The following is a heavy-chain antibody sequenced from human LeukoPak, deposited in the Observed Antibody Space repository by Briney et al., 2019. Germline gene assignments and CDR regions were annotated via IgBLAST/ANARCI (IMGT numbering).Heavy chain of an antibody. D-gene: IGHD2-2*01. CDR1: GGSFSTYY. CDR3: ARAPPYCSSTSCYPNRWFDP. J-gene: IGHJ5*02. Sequence: SETLSLTCAVYGGSFSTYYWSWIRQPPGKGLEWIGEVNHGGSTNYNPSLKSRVPISVDTSTNQFSLKLSSVTAADTAVYYCARAPPYCSSTSCYPNRWFDPWGQGTLVTVSS. CDR2: VNHGGST. V-gene: IGHV4-34*01.